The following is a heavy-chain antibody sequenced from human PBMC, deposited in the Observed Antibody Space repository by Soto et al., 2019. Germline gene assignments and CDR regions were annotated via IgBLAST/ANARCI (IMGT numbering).Heavy chain of an antibody. V-gene: IGHV3-23*01. CDR2: IDVSVGHT. CDR3: ARGAWKLRYVDWPPLGWFLDL. CDR1: EVSFSDYI. Sequence: PGGSLRLSCFVSEVSFSDYIMNWVRQPPGKGLESVSVIDVSVGHTYYKDSVGGRFTDSCDTANNTLSLQMNTMRAEDTAVFYCARGAWKLRYVDWPPLGWFLDLWGRGSLVTVSS. J-gene: IGHJ2*01. D-gene: IGHD3-9*01.